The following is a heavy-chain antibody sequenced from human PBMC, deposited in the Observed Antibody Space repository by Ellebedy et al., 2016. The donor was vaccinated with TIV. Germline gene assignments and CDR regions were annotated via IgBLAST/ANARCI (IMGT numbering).Heavy chain of an antibody. CDR2: ISSDGTNK. CDR3: AKDESDGELPRPFDY. CDR1: RFTFSSFC. V-gene: IGHV3-30*18. D-gene: IGHD1-26*01. J-gene: IGHJ4*02. Sequence: GESLKISCAASRFTFSSFCLHWVRQAPGKGLEWVAIISSDGTNKYYADSVRGRFTISRDNSKNTLYLQMDSLRVEDTALYYCAKDESDGELPRPFDYWGQGTLVTVSS.